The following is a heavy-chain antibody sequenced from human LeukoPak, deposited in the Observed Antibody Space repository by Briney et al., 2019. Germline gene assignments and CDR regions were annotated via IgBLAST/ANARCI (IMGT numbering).Heavy chain of an antibody. CDR2: IYYSGST. V-gene: IGHV4-59*01. Sequence: KTSETLSLTCTVSGGSISSYYWSWIRQPPGKGLEWIGYIYYSGSTNYNPSLKSRVTISVDTSKNQFSLKLSSVTAANTAVYYCARGNPPHGSGSYFIDYWGQGTLVTVSS. CDR1: GGSISSYY. CDR3: ARGNPPHGSGSYFIDY. D-gene: IGHD3-10*01. J-gene: IGHJ4*02.